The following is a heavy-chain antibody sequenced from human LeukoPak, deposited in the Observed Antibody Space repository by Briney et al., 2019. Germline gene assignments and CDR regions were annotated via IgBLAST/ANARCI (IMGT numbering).Heavy chain of an antibody. J-gene: IGHJ4*02. D-gene: IGHD2-8*01. CDR2: IYYSGST. CDR3: ARIPRYCTNGVCHTKLYYFDY. CDR1: GGSISSSSYY. V-gene: IGHV4-39*01. Sequence: SETLSLTCTVSGGSISSSSYYWGWIRQPPGKGLERIGSIYYSGSTYYNPSLKSRVTISVDTSKNQFSLKLSSVTAADTAVYYCARIPRYCTNGVCHTKLYYFDYWGQGTLVTVSS.